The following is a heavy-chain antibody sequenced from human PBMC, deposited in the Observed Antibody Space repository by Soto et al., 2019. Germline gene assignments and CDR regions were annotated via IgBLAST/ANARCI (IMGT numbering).Heavy chain of an antibody. Sequence: ASVKVSCKASGYTFTGYYMHWVRQAPGQGLEWMGWINPNSGGTNYAQKFQGWVTMTRDTSISTAYMELSRLRSDDTAVYYCARGGAYYDILTGYSRSPFDYWGQGTLVTVSS. CDR1: GYTFTGYY. D-gene: IGHD3-9*01. CDR3: ARGGAYYDILTGYSRSPFDY. V-gene: IGHV1-2*04. J-gene: IGHJ4*02. CDR2: INPNSGGT.